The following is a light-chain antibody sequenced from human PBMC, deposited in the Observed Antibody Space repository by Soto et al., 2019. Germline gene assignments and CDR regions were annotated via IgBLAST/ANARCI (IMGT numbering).Light chain of an antibody. J-gene: IGLJ2*01. V-gene: IGLV1-44*01. CDR1: SSNIGSNT. CDR2: SNN. Sequence: QSVLTQPPSAYGTPGQRVTISCSGSSSNIGSNTVNWYQQLPGTAPKLLIYSNNQRPSGVPDRFSGSKSGTSASLAISGLQSEDEADYYCAAWDDSLNGSVVFGGGTKVTVL. CDR3: AAWDDSLNGSVV.